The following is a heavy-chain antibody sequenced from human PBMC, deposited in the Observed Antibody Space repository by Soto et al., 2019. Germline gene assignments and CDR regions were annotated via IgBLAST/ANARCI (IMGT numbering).Heavy chain of an antibody. J-gene: IGHJ5*02. CDR3: ARGRKQLLPAARDNWFDP. CDR2: ISSSSSTI. D-gene: IGHD2-2*01. V-gene: IGHV3-48*01. Sequence: GGSLRLSYAASGFAFSSYSMNWVRQAPGKGLEWVSYISSSSSTIYYADSVKGRFTISRDNAKNSLYLQMNSLRAEDTAVYYCARGRKQLLPAARDNWFDPWGQGTLVTVS. CDR1: GFAFSSYS.